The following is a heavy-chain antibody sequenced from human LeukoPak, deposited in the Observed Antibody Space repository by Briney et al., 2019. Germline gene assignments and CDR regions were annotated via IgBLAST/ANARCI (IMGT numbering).Heavy chain of an antibody. CDR2: IIPIFGTA. Sequence: SVKVSCKASGGTFSSYAISWVRQAPGQGLEWMGGIIPIFGTANYAQKFQGRVTITTDESTSTAYMELSSLRSEGTAVYYCARGIVGATAGFLDYWGQGTLVTVSS. J-gene: IGHJ4*02. D-gene: IGHD1-26*01. CDR3: ARGIVGATAGFLDY. CDR1: GGTFSSYA. V-gene: IGHV1-69*05.